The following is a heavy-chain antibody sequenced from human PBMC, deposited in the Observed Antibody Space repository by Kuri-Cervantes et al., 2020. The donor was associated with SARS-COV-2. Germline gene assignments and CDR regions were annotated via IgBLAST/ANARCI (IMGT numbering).Heavy chain of an antibody. V-gene: IGHV3-7*01. CDR1: GFTFSSYW. J-gene: IGHJ4*02. CDR2: IKQDGSEK. D-gene: IGHD3-3*01. Sequence: GGSLRLSCAASGFTFSSYWMSWVRQAPGKGLEWVANIKQDGSEKYYVDSVKGRFTISRDNAKNSLYLQMNSLRAEDTAVYYCARQRGGRGLRFLEWTISYYFDYWGQGTLVTVSS. CDR3: ARQRGGRGLRFLEWTISYYFDY.